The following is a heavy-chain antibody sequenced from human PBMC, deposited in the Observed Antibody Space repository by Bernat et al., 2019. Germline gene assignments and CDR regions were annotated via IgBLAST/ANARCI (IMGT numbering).Heavy chain of an antibody. Sequence: EVQLVESGGGLVKPGGSLRLSCAASGFTFSNAWMSWVRQAPGKGLEWVGRIKSKTDGGTTDYAAPVKGRFTISRDDSKNTLYLQMNSLKTEDTAVYYYTTDLPIMIGGVHAFDIWGQGTMVTVSS. J-gene: IGHJ3*02. CDR3: TTDLPIMIGGVHAFDI. CDR1: GFTFSNAW. D-gene: IGHD3-22*01. CDR2: IKSKTDGGTT. V-gene: IGHV3-15*01.